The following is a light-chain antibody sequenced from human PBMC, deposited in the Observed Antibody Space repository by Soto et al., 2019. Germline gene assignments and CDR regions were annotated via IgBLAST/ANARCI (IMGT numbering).Light chain of an antibody. V-gene: IGLV2-11*01. CDR3: SSFRSTTTL. J-gene: IGLJ2*01. CDR2: DVN. Sequence: QSALTQPRSVSGSPGQSVTFSCTGTSGDIGAYNYVSWYQFHPGKAPKMIIYDVNKRPSGVPDRFSGSKSGNTASLTISWLQAEDEADYYCSSFRSTTTLFGGGTKL. CDR1: SGDIGAYNY.